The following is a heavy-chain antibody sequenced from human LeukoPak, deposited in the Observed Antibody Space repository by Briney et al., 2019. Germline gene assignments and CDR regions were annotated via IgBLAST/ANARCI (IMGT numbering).Heavy chain of an antibody. CDR1: GYKFTNYW. D-gene: IGHD2/OR15-2a*01. Sequence: GESLKISCKGSGYKFTNYWIAWVRQMPGKGLGWMGIIYAGGSDTRYSPSFEGQVTISVDKSISTAYLQWSSLKASDTAMYYCARSSSGGSSSINWFDPWGQGTLVTVSS. CDR2: IYAGGSDT. CDR3: ARSSSGGSSSINWFDP. V-gene: IGHV5-51*01. J-gene: IGHJ5*02.